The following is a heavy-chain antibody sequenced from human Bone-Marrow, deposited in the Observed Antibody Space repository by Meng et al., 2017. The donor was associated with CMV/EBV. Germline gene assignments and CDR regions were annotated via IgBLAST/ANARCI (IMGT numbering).Heavy chain of an antibody. CDR3: ARWTLNGSSSPFDP. V-gene: IGHV1-2*02. CDR2: INPNSGGT. Sequence: ASVKVSCKASGYTFTGYYMHWVRKAPGQGLEWMGWINPNSGGTNYAQKFQGRVTITADKSTSTAYMELSSLRSEDTAVYYCARWTLNGSSSPFDPWGQGTLVTVSS. J-gene: IGHJ5*02. D-gene: IGHD6-6*01. CDR1: GYTFTGYY.